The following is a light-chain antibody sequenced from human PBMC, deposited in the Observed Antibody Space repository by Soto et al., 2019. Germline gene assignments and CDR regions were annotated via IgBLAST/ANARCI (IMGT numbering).Light chain of an antibody. V-gene: IGKV3-15*01. CDR1: QSVSSN. CDR2: GAS. CDR3: QHYSSWPLT. Sequence: EIVMTQSPATLSVSPGERATLSCRASQSVSSNLAWYQQKPGQAPRLLIYGASTRATGIPARFSGSGPGTEFTLTISSLQSEDFAVYEGQHYSSWPLTFGEGT. J-gene: IGKJ4*02.